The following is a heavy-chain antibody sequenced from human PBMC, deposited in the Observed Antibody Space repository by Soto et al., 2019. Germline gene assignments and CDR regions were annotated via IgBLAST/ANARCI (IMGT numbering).Heavy chain of an antibody. D-gene: IGHD4-4*01. V-gene: IGHV3-30*18. Sequence: QVQLVESGGGVVQPGRSLRLSCAASGFTFSIYGMHWVRQAPGKGLEWVAVISYDGSNKYYADSVKGRFTISRDNSKNTLYLQMNSLRAEDTADYYCGKDSYSNYGYFDYWCQGTLVTVSS. J-gene: IGHJ4*02. CDR2: ISYDGSNK. CDR3: GKDSYSNYGYFDY. CDR1: GFTFSIYG.